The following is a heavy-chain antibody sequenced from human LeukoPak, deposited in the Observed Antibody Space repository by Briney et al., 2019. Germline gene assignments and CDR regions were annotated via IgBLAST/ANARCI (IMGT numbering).Heavy chain of an antibody. CDR3: AKNPPGGYFQD. V-gene: IGHV3-23*01. Sequence: GGSLRLSCAASGFTFSSYAMNWVRQAPGKGLEWVSVIGTSDDTYYSDSVKGRFTISRDNSKNTLSLQMNSLRAEDTALYYCAKNPPGGYFQDWGQGTLVTVSS. CDR2: IGTSDDT. D-gene: IGHD2-15*01. J-gene: IGHJ1*01. CDR1: GFTFSSYA.